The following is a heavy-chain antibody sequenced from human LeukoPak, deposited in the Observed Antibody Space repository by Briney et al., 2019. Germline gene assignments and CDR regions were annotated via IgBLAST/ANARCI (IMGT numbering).Heavy chain of an antibody. V-gene: IGHV1-18*04. CDR3: SRVVSDSGWYYYGMDV. J-gene: IGHJ6*02. Sequence: GASVKVSCTASEYTFTGYYIHWVRQPPGHGLEWMGWISAYNGNTNIAQKLQGRVTMTTATSKSTAYMELKSLRSDDTAVDYCSRVVSDSGWYYYGMDVWGQGTTVTVSS. D-gene: IGHD1-26*01. CDR2: ISAYNGNT. CDR1: EYTFTGYY.